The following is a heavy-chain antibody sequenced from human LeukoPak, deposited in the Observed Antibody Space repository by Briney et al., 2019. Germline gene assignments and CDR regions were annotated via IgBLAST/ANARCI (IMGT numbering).Heavy chain of an antibody. Sequence: PTGGSLRLSCTASGLILSSYAMSWVRQAPGQGLEWVAGISSSGGSTYYAKSVKGRFNISRDKSKNTVFLQLNSLSAEDTAVYFCAKHPPMGQDYFDSWGQGTLVAVSS. CDR2: ISSSGGST. CDR3: AKHPPMGQDYFDS. J-gene: IGHJ4*02. V-gene: IGHV3-23*01. D-gene: IGHD3-10*01. CDR1: GLILSSYA.